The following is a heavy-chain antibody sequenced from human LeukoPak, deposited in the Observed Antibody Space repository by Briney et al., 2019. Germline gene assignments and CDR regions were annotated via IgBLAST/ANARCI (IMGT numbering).Heavy chain of an antibody. CDR2: IKPDGSAK. D-gene: IGHD1-1*01. V-gene: IGHV3-7*04. J-gene: IGHJ4*02. CDR3: ARGDRNDAVHPL. Sequence: VANIKPDGSAKNYVGSVEGRFTISRDNAKSSLYLQMNSLRPEDTAVYYCARGDRNDAVHPLWGQGTLVTASS.